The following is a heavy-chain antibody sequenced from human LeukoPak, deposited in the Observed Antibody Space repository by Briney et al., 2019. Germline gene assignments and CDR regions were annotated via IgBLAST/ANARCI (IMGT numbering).Heavy chain of an antibody. Sequence: ETLSLTCTVSGASITDYYWSWIRQPPGKGLEWIGYIYYRGSTNYNPSLKSRVTIPVDTSKNQFSLKLSSVTAADTAVYYCARLGPYSSSWYAYWYFDLWGRGTLVTVSS. CDR1: GASITDYY. V-gene: IGHV4-59*08. J-gene: IGHJ2*01. CDR3: ARLGPYSSSWYAYWYFDL. CDR2: IYYRGST. D-gene: IGHD6-13*01.